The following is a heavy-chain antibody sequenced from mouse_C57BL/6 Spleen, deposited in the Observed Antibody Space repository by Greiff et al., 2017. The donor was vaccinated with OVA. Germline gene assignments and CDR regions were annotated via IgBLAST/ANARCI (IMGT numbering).Heavy chain of an antibody. CDR1: GYAFSSSW. CDR2: IYPGDGDT. Sequence: VKLQESGPELVKPGASVKISCKASGYAFSSSWMNWVKQRPGKGLEWIGRIYPGDGDTNYNGKFKGKATLTADKSSSTAYMQLSSLTSEDSAVYFCARDRTGTDYWGRGTTLTVSS. V-gene: IGHV1-82*01. J-gene: IGHJ2*01. D-gene: IGHD4-1*01. CDR3: ARDRTGTDY.